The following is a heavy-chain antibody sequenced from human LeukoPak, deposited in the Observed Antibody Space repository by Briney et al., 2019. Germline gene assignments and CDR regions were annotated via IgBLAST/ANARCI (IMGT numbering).Heavy chain of an antibody. J-gene: IGHJ5*02. Sequence: SETLSLTCTVSGDSISSSYWSWVRQPAGKGLEWIGRIFTSGTTEYNPSLKSRVTTSVDTSKNQCSLKLTSVTAADTAVYYCARDFGFGSAWGQGALVTVSS. CDR3: ARDFGFGSA. CDR2: IFTSGTT. V-gene: IGHV4-4*07. D-gene: IGHD6-19*01. CDR1: GDSISSSY.